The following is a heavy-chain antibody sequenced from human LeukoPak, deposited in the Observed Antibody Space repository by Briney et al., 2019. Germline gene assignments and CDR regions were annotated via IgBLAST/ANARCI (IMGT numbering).Heavy chain of an antibody. Sequence: PGGSLRLSCAASGFSFSGYWMHWVRQAPGKGLVWVSRINSDGSSTSYADSVKGRFTISRDNAKNTLYLQMNSLRAEDTAVYYCARRVVVPAAPYYFDYWGQGTLVTVSS. V-gene: IGHV3-74*01. CDR1: GFSFSGYW. CDR2: INSDGSST. J-gene: IGHJ4*02. D-gene: IGHD2-2*01. CDR3: ARRVVVPAAPYYFDY.